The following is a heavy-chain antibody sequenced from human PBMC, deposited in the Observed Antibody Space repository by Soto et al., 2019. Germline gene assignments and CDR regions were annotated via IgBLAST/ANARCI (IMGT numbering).Heavy chain of an antibody. D-gene: IGHD4-17*01. V-gene: IGHV3-23*01. J-gene: IGHJ5*02. CDR2: ISGSGRTT. CDR3: AKYYGDYVLPWFDP. Sequence: PGGSLRLSCAASGFIFSSYAMSWVRQAPGKGLEWVSAISGSGRTTYYADSVKGRFTISRDNSKNTLYLQMNSLRAEDTAVYYCAKYYGDYVLPWFDPWGQGTLVTVS. CDR1: GFIFSSYA.